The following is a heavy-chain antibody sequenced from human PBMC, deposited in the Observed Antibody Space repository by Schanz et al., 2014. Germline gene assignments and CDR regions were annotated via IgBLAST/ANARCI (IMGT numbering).Heavy chain of an antibody. D-gene: IGHD3-10*01. J-gene: IGHJ4*02. CDR2: ITRSGGGT. CDR1: GFTFSIYA. Sequence: VLLVESGGYLVQPGGSLRLSCSASGFTFSIYAMHWVPQASGKGLEYVSAITRSGGGTYYSDSVKGRFTVSRENAKNSLYLQMNSLRARDSAVYYCARVPYGSGSCAYWGQGTLVTVSS. V-gene: IGHV3-64*04. CDR3: ARVPYGSGSCAY.